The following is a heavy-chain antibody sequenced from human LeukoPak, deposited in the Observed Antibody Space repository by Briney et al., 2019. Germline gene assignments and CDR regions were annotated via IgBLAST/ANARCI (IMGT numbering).Heavy chain of an antibody. V-gene: IGHV3-23*01. D-gene: IGHD1-1*01. J-gene: IGHJ4*02. CDR2: ISGSGGST. CDR1: GFTFSSYA. Sequence: PGGSQRLSCAASGFTFSSYAMSWVRQAPGKGLEWVSAISGSGGSTYHADSVKGRFTISRGNSKNTLYLQMNSLRVEDTAVYYCAKDVDGTTGNWGQGTLVPVSS. CDR3: AKDVDGTTGN.